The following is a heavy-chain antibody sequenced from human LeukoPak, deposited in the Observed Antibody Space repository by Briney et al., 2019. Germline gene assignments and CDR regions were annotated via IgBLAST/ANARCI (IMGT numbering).Heavy chain of an antibody. CDR2: IKSKTDGGTT. CDR3: ATKSQGYYYYALDV. J-gene: IGHJ6*02. CDR1: GFTFSNAW. Sequence: GGSLRLSCAASGFTFSNAWMSWVRQAPGKGLEWVGRIKSKTDGGTTDYAAPVKGRFTISRDDSKNTLYLQMNSLKTEDTAVYYCATKSQGYYYYALDVWGQGTPVTVSS. V-gene: IGHV3-15*01.